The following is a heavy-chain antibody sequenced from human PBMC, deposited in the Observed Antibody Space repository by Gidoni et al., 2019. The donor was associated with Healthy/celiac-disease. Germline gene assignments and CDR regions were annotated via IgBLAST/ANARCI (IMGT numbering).Heavy chain of an antibody. CDR3: ARDRGVTALQYAEYFQH. Sequence: QVQLVESGGGVVQPGRSLRLSCAASGFPFSSDGMHWVRQAPGKGLEWVAVIWYDGSNKYYADSVKGRFTISRDNSKNTLYLQMNSLRAEDTAVYYCARDRGVTALQYAEYFQHWGQGTLVTVSX. V-gene: IGHV3-33*01. CDR2: IWYDGSNK. CDR1: GFPFSSDG. D-gene: IGHD2-21*02. J-gene: IGHJ1*01.